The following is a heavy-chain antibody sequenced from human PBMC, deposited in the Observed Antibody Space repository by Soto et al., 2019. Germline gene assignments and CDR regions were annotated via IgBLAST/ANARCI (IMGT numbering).Heavy chain of an antibody. CDR3: ARRHSRSNWFDP. J-gene: IGHJ5*02. CDR2: INPNSGGT. Sequence: ASVKVSCKASGYTFTGYYMHWVRQAPGQGLEWMGWINPNSGGTNYAQKFQGRVTMTRDTSISTAYMELSRLRSDETAVYYCARRHSRSNWFDPWGQGTLVTVSS. CDR1: GYTFTGYY. V-gene: IGHV1-2*02. D-gene: IGHD6-13*01.